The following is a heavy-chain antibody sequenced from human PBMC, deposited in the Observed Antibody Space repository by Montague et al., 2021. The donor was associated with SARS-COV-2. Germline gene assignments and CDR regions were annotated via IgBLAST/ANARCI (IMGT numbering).Heavy chain of an antibody. J-gene: IGHJ6*02. CDR2: INHSGST. D-gene: IGHD4-11*01. Sequence: SETLSLTCAVYGGSFSGCYWTWFRQSPRKGLEWIGEINHSGSTNYNPSLTSRVTISVDTSKNQFSLKLSSVTAADTAVYYCACGEITTRRLIYYYGMDVWGQGTTVTVSS. CDR3: ACGEITTRRLIYYYGMDV. V-gene: IGHV4-34*01. CDR1: GGSFSGCY.